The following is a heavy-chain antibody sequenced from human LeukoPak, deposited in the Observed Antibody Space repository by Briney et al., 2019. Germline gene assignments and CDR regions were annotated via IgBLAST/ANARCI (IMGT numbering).Heavy chain of an antibody. CDR3: ATTPAE. CDR1: GYTFSDYY. Sequence: ASVKVSCKASGYTFSDYYVHWVRQAPGQGLEWMGWINPRSGDTNYLEKFQGRVTMTRDTSISTAYMDLSRLRSDDTAVYYCATTPAEWGQGTLVTVSS. CDR2: INPRSGDT. J-gene: IGHJ4*02. D-gene: IGHD2-2*01. V-gene: IGHV1-2*02.